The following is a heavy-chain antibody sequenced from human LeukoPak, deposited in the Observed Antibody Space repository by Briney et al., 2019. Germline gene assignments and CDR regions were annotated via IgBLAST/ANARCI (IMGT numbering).Heavy chain of an antibody. CDR3: ARARGVVVSYYYYGMDV. D-gene: IGHD2-15*01. J-gene: IGHJ6*02. Sequence: SETLSLTCTESSDSISSSSYYWGWIRQPPGKGLEWIGEINHSGSTNYNPSLKSRVTISVDTSKNQFSLKLSSVTAADTAVYYCARARGVVVSYYYYGMDVWGQGTTVTVSS. V-gene: IGHV4-39*07. CDR1: SDSISSSSYY. CDR2: INHSGST.